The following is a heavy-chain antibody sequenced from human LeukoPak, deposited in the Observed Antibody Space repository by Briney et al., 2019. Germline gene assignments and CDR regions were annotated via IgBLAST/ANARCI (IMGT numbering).Heavy chain of an antibody. V-gene: IGHV3-43*02. D-gene: IGHD3-22*01. CDR2: ISGDGGST. CDR3: AKEEYSHTSNYFDN. Sequence: GGSLRLSGAASGFMFDDYAMHWVRQAPGKGLEWVSLISGDGGSTFYADSVKGRFTISRDNSKNSLSLQMNSLTTEDTALYYCAKEEYSHTSNYFDNWGQGILVTVSS. J-gene: IGHJ4*02. CDR1: GFMFDDYA.